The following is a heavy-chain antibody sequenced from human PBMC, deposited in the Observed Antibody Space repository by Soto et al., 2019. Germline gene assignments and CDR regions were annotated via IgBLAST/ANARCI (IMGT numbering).Heavy chain of an antibody. CDR2: ISGYNGKP. V-gene: IGHV1-18*04. Sequence: QVQLVQSGAEVQKPGASVNVSCKASGYIFGDYGITWVRQAPGQGLEWMGWISGYNGKPNYAQKFQGRVTMTTDTSTPTVYMELRSLGSDDTAIYFCAGQYNDFWSDYPDFDHWGQGTLVTVSS. J-gene: IGHJ4*02. CDR3: AGQYNDFWSDYPDFDH. D-gene: IGHD3-3*01. CDR1: GYIFGDYG.